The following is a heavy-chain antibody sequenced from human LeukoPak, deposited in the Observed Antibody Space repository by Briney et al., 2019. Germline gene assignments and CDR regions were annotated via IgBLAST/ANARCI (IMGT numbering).Heavy chain of an antibody. Sequence: PSETLSLTCTVSGGSISSSSYYWGWIRQPPGKGLEWIGSIYYSGSTYYNPSLKSRVTISVDTSKNQFSLKLSSVTAADTAVYYCARVREMATDITTIDYWGQGTLVTVSS. CDR3: ARVREMATDITTIDY. J-gene: IGHJ4*02. V-gene: IGHV4-39*07. D-gene: IGHD5-24*01. CDR1: GGSISSSSYY. CDR2: IYYSGST.